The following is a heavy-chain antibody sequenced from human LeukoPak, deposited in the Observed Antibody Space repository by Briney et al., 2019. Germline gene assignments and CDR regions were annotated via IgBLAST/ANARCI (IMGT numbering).Heavy chain of an antibody. D-gene: IGHD3-3*01. J-gene: IGHJ4*02. CDR3: ASARYDFWSGYYRGIDY. CDR2: IYYSGST. CDR1: GGSISSYY. V-gene: IGHV4-59*12. Sequence: SETLSLTCTVSGGSISSYYWSWIRQPPGKGLEWIGYIYYSGSTNYNPSLKSRVTISVDTSKNQFSLKLSSVTAADTAVYYCASARYDFWSGYYRGIDYWGQGTLVTVSS.